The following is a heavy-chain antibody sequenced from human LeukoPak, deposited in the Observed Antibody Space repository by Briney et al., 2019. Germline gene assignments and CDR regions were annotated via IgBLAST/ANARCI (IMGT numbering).Heavy chain of an antibody. V-gene: IGHV4-59*01. Sequence: DPSETLSLTCTVSGGSISRYYWSWIRQPPGKGLEWIGYIYYSGSTNYNPSLKSRVTVSVDTSKNQFSLKLSSVTAADTAVYYCAGSPWYYDSSGYYYYGMDVWGQGTTVTVSS. D-gene: IGHD3-22*01. CDR2: IYYSGST. CDR1: GGSISRYY. CDR3: AGSPWYYDSSGYYYYGMDV. J-gene: IGHJ6*02.